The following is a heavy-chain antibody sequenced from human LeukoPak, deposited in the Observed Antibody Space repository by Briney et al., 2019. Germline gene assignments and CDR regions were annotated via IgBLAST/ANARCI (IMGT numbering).Heavy chain of an antibody. CDR1: GGSISNYY. J-gene: IGHJ3*02. V-gene: IGHV4-4*07. CDR3: ARELITKADAFDI. D-gene: IGHD1-20*01. Sequence: SETLSLTCNVSGGSISNYYWNWIRQPAGKGLEWIGRFYARGNTNYNPSLKSRVTISVDTSKNQLSLKLTSVTAADTAVYYCARELITKADAFDIWGQGTMVTVSS. CDR2: FYARGNT.